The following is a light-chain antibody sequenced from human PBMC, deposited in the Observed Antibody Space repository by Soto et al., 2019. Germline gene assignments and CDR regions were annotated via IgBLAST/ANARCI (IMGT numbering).Light chain of an antibody. J-gene: IGKJ1*01. V-gene: IGKV1-39*01. CDR2: DAS. CDR3: QQSYNTPLT. CDR1: QTIGTY. Sequence: IEVTHSPSSLAASLGDIVTITCRASQTIGTYVNWYRQKSGAAPELLIYDASTLQSGVPSRFRCGVSVTDFTRTSRSRQLDDFATYDCQQSYNTPLTVGQGTKVDNK.